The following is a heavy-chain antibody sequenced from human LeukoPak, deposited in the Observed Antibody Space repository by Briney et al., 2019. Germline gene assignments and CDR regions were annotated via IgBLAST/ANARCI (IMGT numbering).Heavy chain of an antibody. V-gene: IGHV4-34*01. CDR1: GGSFSGYY. CDR3: ARGLTTVAMYNWFDP. CDR2: INHGDT. D-gene: IGHD4-23*01. J-gene: IGHJ5*02. Sequence: SETLSLTCAVYGGSFSGYYWSWIRQPPGKGLEWIGEINHGDTNYNPSLKSRVTISVDTSKNQFSLKLSSVTAADTAVYYCARGLTTVAMYNWFDPWGQGTLVTVSS.